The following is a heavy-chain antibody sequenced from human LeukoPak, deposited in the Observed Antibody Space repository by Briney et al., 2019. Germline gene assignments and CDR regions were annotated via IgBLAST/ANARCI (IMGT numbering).Heavy chain of an antibody. CDR1: GFTFTDHY. J-gene: IGHJ6*03. CDR2: IGPHSTFT. V-gene: IGHV1-2*02. D-gene: IGHD2-2*01. CDR3: ASSTNPYYYYMDV. Sequence: GASMKVSCKSSGFTFTDHYIHWVRQGPGQGLEWMGYIGPHSTFTSFPQEFQGRVTMTRDASMSTAYMELSSLRSEDTAVYYCASSTNPYYYYMDVWGKGTTVTVSS.